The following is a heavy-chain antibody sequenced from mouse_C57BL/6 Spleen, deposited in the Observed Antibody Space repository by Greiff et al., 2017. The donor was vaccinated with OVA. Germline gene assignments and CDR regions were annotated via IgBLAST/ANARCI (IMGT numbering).Heavy chain of an antibody. CDR3: ARSAYYSNHYYAMDY. Sequence: QSGAELVRPGASVKMSCKASGYTFTSYNMHWVKQTPRQGLEWIGAIYPGNGDTSYNQKFKGKATLTVDKSSSTAYMQLSSLTSEDSAVYFCARSAYYSNHYYAMDYWGQGTSVTVSS. D-gene: IGHD2-5*01. V-gene: IGHV1-12*01. J-gene: IGHJ4*01. CDR2: IYPGNGDT. CDR1: GYTFTSYN.